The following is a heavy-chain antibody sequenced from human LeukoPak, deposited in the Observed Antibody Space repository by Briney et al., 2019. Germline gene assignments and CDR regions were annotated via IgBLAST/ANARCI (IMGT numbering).Heavy chain of an antibody. J-gene: IGHJ5*02. V-gene: IGHV4-59*01. CDR1: GGSLSSYY. D-gene: IGHD3-22*01. CDR3: ARGGLYYYDSSDWFDP. Sequence: SETLSLTCTVSGGSLSSYYWSWIRQPPGKGLEWIGYIYYSGSTNYNPSLKSRVTISVDTSKNQFSLKLSSVTAADTAVYYCARGGLYYYDSSDWFDPWGQGTLVTVSS. CDR2: IYYSGST.